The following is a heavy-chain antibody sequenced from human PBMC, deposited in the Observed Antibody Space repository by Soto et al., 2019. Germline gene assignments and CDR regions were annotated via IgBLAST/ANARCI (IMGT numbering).Heavy chain of an antibody. V-gene: IGHV3-23*01. Sequence: GSLRLSCVASGFTFQNVAMIWVCQPPGKGMEWVSAIGGSGSSANYAASVKGRLTGSRDDSKSTLYLKMSGLGVDDTDLYYLVTGAVGYNREWDLFELCGQAILVTVSS. CDR1: GFTFQNVA. CDR3: VTGAVGYNREWDLFEL. J-gene: IGHJ5*02. D-gene: IGHD3-10*01. CDR2: IGGSGSSA.